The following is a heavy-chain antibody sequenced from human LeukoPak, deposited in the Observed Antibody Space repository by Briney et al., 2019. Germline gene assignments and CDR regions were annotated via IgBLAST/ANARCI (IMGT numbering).Heavy chain of an antibody. CDR2: ISSNGGST. D-gene: IGHD3-9*01. CDR3: ARAPHFDRSHSYFDY. V-gene: IGHV3-64*01. CDR1: GFTFSSYA. J-gene: IGHJ4*02. Sequence: GGSLRLSCAASGFTFSSYAMHWVRQAPGKGLEYVSAISSNGGSTYYANSVKGRFTISRDNSKNTLYLQMGSLRAEDMAVYYCARAPHFDRSHSYFDYWGQGTLVTVSS.